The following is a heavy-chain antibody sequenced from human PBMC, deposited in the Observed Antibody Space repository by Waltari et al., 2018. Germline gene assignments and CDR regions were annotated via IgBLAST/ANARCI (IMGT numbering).Heavy chain of an antibody. J-gene: IGHJ6*02. Sequence: QVQLVESGGGVVQPGRSLRLSCAASGFTFSSYAMHWVRQPSGKGLEWVAVISYDGSNKYYADSVKGRFTISRDNSKNTLYLQMNSLRAEDTAVYYCAREGTGPARYYYGMDVWGQGTTVTVSS. D-gene: IGHD6-6*01. CDR2: ISYDGSNK. CDR1: GFTFSSYA. CDR3: AREGTGPARYYYGMDV. V-gene: IGHV3-30*04.